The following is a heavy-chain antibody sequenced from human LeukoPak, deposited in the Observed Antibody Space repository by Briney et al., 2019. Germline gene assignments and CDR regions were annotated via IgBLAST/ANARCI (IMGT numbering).Heavy chain of an antibody. CDR3: ARGRGGDGYNWLCYFDY. CDR2: ISYDGSNK. J-gene: IGHJ4*02. CDR1: GFTFSSYA. Sequence: PAGSLTLSCAVSGFTFSSYAMHWVRQAQGKGLGWVAVISYDGSNKYYADSVKGRFTISRDNSKNTLYLQMNSLRSEDTAVYYCARGRGGDGYNWLCYFDYWGQGTLVTVSS. V-gene: IGHV3-30-3*01. D-gene: IGHD5-24*01.